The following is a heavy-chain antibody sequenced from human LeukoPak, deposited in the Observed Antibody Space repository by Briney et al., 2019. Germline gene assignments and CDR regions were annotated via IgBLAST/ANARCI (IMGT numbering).Heavy chain of an antibody. CDR2: IDKNGREK. CDR3: ATYTQNFGAPGTDY. Sequence: GGSLRLSCTVSGFTFSNYWMRWVRQAPGKGLEWAASIDKNGREKRYVDSVEGRFTISRDNAKNSVYLQMTSLGAEDTAVYYCATYTQNFGAPGTDYWGQGTLVTVSS. CDR1: GFTFSNYW. D-gene: IGHD3-10*01. V-gene: IGHV3-7*01. J-gene: IGHJ4*02.